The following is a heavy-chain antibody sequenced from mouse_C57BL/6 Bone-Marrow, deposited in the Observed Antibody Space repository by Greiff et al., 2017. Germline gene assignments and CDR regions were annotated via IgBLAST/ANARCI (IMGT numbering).Heavy chain of an antibody. CDR2: ISGGGGNT. J-gene: IGHJ3*01. CDR1: GFTFSSYT. D-gene: IGHD2-3*01. CDR3: ARLWLLRGFAY. V-gene: IGHV5-9*01. Sequence: EVKVVESGGGLVKPGGSLKLSCAASGFTFSSYTMSWVRQTPEKRLEWVATISGGGGNTYYPDSVKGRFTISRDNAKNTLYLQMSSLWSEDTALYYCARLWLLRGFAYWGQGTLVTVSA.